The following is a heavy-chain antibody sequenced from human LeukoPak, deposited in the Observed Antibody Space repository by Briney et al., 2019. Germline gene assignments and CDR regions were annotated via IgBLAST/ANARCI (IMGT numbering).Heavy chain of an antibody. CDR2: ISGYNGNT. Sequence: ASVKVSCKASGDTFTTYGITWVRQAPGQGLEWMGWISGYNGNTEYTQKFQGRVAMTRDTSTSTANMELRSLRSDDTAVYYCARGLSCSGNTCYAAHFDSWGQGTLVTVSS. CDR3: ARGLSCSGNTCYAAHFDS. CDR1: GDTFTTYG. J-gene: IGHJ4*02. D-gene: IGHD2-15*01. V-gene: IGHV1-18*01.